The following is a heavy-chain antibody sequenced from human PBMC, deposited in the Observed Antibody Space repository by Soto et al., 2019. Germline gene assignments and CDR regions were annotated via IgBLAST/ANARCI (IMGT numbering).Heavy chain of an antibody. J-gene: IGHJ6*02. Sequence: SETLSLTCAVHGGSFSGYYWSWIRQPPGKGLEWLGEMNHRGSSNYNPSLKSRVTISVDTSKNQFSLKLSSVTAADTAVYYCAGLRTPRGYNYYGMDVWGQGTTVTVSS. CDR2: MNHRGSS. CDR1: GGSFSGYY. CDR3: AGLRTPRGYNYYGMDV. V-gene: IGHV4-34*01.